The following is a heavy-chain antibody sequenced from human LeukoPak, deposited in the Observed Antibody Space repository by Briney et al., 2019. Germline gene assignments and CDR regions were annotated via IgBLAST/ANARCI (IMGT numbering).Heavy chain of an antibody. D-gene: IGHD2-21*02. J-gene: IGHJ4*02. CDR1: GFTFDDYA. CDR2: ISWDGDST. V-gene: IGHV3-43D*03. Sequence: GGSLRLSCAASGFTFDDYAMHWVRQAPGKGLEWVSLISWDGDSTYYADSVEGRFTISRDNAKNSQYLQMNSLRVEDTALYYCARAQTYGDSRLLLDYWGQGTLVTVSS. CDR3: ARAQTYGDSRLLLDY.